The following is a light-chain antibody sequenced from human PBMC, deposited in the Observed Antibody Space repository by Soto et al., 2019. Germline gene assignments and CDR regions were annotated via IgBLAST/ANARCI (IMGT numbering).Light chain of an antibody. V-gene: IGKV3-11*01. J-gene: IGKJ4*01. Sequence: EIVLTQSPATLSLSPGERATLSCRASQSVSSYLAWYQQKPGQAHRRLIYDASNRATGIPARFSGSGSGTDFTLTISSLEPEDFAVYYCQQRSNWPPLTFGGGTKVEIK. CDR3: QQRSNWPPLT. CDR1: QSVSSY. CDR2: DAS.